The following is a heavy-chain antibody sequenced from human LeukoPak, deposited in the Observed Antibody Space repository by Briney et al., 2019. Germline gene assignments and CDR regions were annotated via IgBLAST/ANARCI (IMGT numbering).Heavy chain of an antibody. D-gene: IGHD3-3*02. CDR1: GFTFSSYG. J-gene: IGHJ4*02. CDR2: ISYDGSNK. Sequence: GRSLRLSCAASGFTFSSYGMHWVRQAPGKGLEWVAVISYDGSNKYYADSVKGRFTISRDNSKNTLYLQMYSLRAEDTAVYYCAEVGGGHFWSDYYFDYWGQGTLVTVSS. CDR3: AEVGGGHFWSDYYFDY. V-gene: IGHV3-30*18.